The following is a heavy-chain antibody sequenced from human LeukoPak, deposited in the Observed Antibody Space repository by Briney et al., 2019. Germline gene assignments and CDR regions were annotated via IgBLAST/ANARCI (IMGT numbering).Heavy chain of an antibody. D-gene: IGHD3-10*01. CDR3: EVGSGSYYNY. CDR1: GYTFTSYG. V-gene: IGHV1-18*01. CDR2: ISAYSGNT. J-gene: IGHJ4*02. Sequence: ASVKVSCKASGYTFTSYGISWVRQAPGQGLEWMGWISAYSGNTNYAQKLQGRVTMTTDTTTSTAYMELRSLRSEDTAVYYCEVGSGSYYNYWGQGTLVTVSS.